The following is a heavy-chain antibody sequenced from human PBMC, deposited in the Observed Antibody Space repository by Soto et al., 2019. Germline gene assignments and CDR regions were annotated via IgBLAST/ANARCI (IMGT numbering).Heavy chain of an antibody. D-gene: IGHD7-27*01. CDR3: ARDPKTSGGQHWAFNYFDS. J-gene: IGHJ4*02. V-gene: IGHV3-30-3*01. CDR2: ISYDGTNK. Sequence: GSLRLSCAASGFSFSISPMHWVRQAPGKGREWVALISYDGTNKFYADSVKGRFTISRDNSKSTLYLQVDSLRPEDAAVYYCARDPKTSGGQHWAFNYFDSWGQGTLVTVSS. CDR1: GFSFSISP.